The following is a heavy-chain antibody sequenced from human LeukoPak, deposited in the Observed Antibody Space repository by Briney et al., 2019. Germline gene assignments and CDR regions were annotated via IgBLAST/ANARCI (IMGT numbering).Heavy chain of an antibody. CDR3: ARGDRITMIVVVESYYYYGTDV. V-gene: IGHV1-8*01. CDR1: GYTFTSYD. D-gene: IGHD3-22*01. J-gene: IGHJ6*02. Sequence: ASVKVSCKASGYTFTSYDINWVRQATGQGLEWMGWMNPNSGNTGYAQKFQGRVTMTRNTSISTAYMELSSLRSEDTAVYYCARGDRITMIVVVESYYYYGTDVWGQGTTVTVSS. CDR2: MNPNSGNT.